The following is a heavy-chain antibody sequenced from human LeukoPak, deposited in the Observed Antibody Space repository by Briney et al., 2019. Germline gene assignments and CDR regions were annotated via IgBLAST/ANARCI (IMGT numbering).Heavy chain of an antibody. J-gene: IGHJ4*02. CDR2: ISYDGSNK. D-gene: IGHD6-19*01. V-gene: IGHV3-30-3*01. CDR3: AREPYSSGWYSSYYFDY. CDR1: GFTFSSYA. Sequence: GGSLRLSCAASGFTFSSYAMHWVRQAPGKGLEWVAVISYDGSNKYYADSVKGRLTISRDNSKNTLYLQMNSLRAEDTAVYYCAREPYSSGWYSSYYFDYWGQGTLVTVSS.